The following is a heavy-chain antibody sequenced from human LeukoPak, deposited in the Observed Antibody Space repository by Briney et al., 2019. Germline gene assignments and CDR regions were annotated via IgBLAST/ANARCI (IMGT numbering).Heavy chain of an antibody. CDR2: IYHSGSA. J-gene: IGHJ4*02. CDR1: GGSISSNNW. CDR3: ARDVGTALVTGDY. V-gene: IGHV4-4*02. D-gene: IGHD5-18*01. Sequence: SGTLSLTCGVSGGSISSNNWWSWVRQPPGQGLEWIGEIYHSGSANYNPSLESRVTISVDKSKNQLSLKLISVTAADTAVYYCARDVGTALVTGDYWGQGTLVTVSS.